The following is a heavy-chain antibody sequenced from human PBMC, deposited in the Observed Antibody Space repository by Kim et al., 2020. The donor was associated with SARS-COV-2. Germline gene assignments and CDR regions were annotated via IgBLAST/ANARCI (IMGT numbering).Heavy chain of an antibody. D-gene: IGHD5-18*01. V-gene: IGHV3-23*01. J-gene: IGHJ4*02. Sequence: GGSLRLSCAASGFTFSSYAMSWVHQAPGKGLEWVSAISGSGGSTYYADSVKGRFTISRDNSKNTLYLQMNSLRAEDTAVYYCAKDRLRGYSYAMYYFDYWGQGTLVTVSS. CDR1: GFTFSSYA. CDR3: AKDRLRGYSYAMYYFDY. CDR2: ISGSGGST.